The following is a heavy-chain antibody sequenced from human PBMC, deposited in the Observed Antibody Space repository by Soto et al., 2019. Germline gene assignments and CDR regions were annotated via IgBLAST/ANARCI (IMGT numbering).Heavy chain of an antibody. CDR1: GYTLNTYG. J-gene: IGHJ4*02. V-gene: IGHV1-18*01. CDR3: ARGTYFDY. CDR2: ISANNDHT. Sequence: QVQLVQSGAEVKKPGASVKVSGKASGYTLNTYGIPWLQQAPGQGLEWMGWISANNDHTNYPQKLQGRVTMTTDTSTSTAYMELRSLTSDDTAVYYCARGTYFDYWGQGTLVTVSS.